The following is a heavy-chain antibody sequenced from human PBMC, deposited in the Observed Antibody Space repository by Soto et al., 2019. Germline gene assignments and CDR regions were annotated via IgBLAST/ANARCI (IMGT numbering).Heavy chain of an antibody. CDR2: IIPIFGTA. CDR3: ARDESGDYSNVFYYYYGMDV. V-gene: IGHV1-69*13. D-gene: IGHD4-4*01. CDR1: GGTFSSYA. J-gene: IGHJ6*02. Sequence: SVKVSCKASGGTFSSYAISWVRQAPGQGLEWMGGIIPIFGTANYAQKFQGRVTITADESTSTAYMELSSLRSEDTAVYYCARDESGDYSNVFYYYYGMDVWGQGTTVTVSS.